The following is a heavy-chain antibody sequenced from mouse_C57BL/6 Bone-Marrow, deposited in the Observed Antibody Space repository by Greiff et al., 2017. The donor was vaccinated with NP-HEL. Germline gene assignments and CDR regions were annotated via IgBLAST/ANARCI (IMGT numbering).Heavy chain of an antibody. CDR1: GYAFSSYW. D-gene: IGHD3-2*02. Sequence: VQLQQSGAELVKPGASVKISCKASGYAFSSYWMNWVKQRPGKGLEWIGQIYPGDGDTNYNGKFKGKATLTADKSSSTAYMQLSSLTSEDSAVYFCARRGQLRRQNYWGQGTTLTVSS. CDR2: IYPGDGDT. V-gene: IGHV1-80*01. J-gene: IGHJ2*01. CDR3: ARRGQLRRQNY.